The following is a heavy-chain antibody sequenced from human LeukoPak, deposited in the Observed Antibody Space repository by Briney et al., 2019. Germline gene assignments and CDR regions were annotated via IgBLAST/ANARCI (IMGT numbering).Heavy chain of an antibody. CDR2: IYYSGST. CDR3: ARDTAVALDY. V-gene: IGHV4-59*01. D-gene: IGHD6-13*01. CDR1: GGSISSYY. Sequence: PSETLSLTCTVSGGSISSYYWSWIRQPPGKGLEWIGYIYYSGSTNYNPSLKSRVTISVDTSKNQFSLKLSSVTAADTAVYYCARDTAVALDYWGQGTLVTVSS. J-gene: IGHJ4*02.